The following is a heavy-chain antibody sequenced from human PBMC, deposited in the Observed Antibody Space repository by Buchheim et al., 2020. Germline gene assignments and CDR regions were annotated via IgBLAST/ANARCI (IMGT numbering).Heavy chain of an antibody. CDR1: GFTFSSYS. CDR3: ARVRGSNYGAFDY. Sequence: EVQLVESGGGLVQPGGSLRLSCAASGFTFSSYSMNWVRQAPGKGLEWVSYIISTSNVIYDADSVKGRFTISRDNAENSLYLQMNSLRAEDTAVYYCARVRGSNYGAFDYWGQGTL. D-gene: IGHD5-18*01. CDR2: IISTSNVI. J-gene: IGHJ4*02. V-gene: IGHV3-48*01.